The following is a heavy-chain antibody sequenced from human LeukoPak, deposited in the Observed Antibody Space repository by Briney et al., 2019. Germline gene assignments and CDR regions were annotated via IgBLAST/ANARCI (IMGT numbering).Heavy chain of an antibody. V-gene: IGHV3-21*01. CDR1: GFTFSGYS. CDR2: ISSSSSNI. CDR3: ARSIAVARYYFDY. D-gene: IGHD6-19*01. J-gene: IGHJ4*02. Sequence: GGSLRLSCAAPGFTFSGYSMNWVRQAPGKGLEWVSSISSSSSNIYYADSVKGRFTISRDNAKNSLYLQMNSLRAEDTAVYYCARSIAVARYYFDYWGQGTLVTVSS.